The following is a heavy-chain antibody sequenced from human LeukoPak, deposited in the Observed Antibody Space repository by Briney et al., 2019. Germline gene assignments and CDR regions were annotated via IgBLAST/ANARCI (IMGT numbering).Heavy chain of an antibody. CDR2: IYYSGST. CDR3: ARGYDSSGYYPGNDY. CDR1: GGSISSGDYY. V-gene: IGHV4-30-4*01. D-gene: IGHD3-22*01. J-gene: IGHJ4*02. Sequence: SETLSLTCTVSGGSISSGDYYWSWIRQPPGQGLEWIGYIYYSGSTYYNPSLKSRVTISVDTSKNQFSLKLSSVTAADTAVYYCARGYDSSGYYPGNDYWGQGTLVTVSS.